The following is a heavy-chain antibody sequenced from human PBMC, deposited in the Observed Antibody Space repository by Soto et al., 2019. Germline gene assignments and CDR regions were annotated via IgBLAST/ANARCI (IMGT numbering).Heavy chain of an antibody. D-gene: IGHD2-21*01. CDR3: ARAGGDTGYFDL. J-gene: IGHJ2*01. V-gene: IGHV3-30*04. Sequence: QVQLVESGGGVVQPGRSLRLSCAASGFTFSNYAMHWVRQAPGKGLEWVASILYDGSNEKYADSVKGRFTISRDNSKNTLFLQMNSLGVEDTALYYCARAGGDTGYFDLWGRGTLVTVSS. CDR1: GFTFSNYA. CDR2: ILYDGSNE.